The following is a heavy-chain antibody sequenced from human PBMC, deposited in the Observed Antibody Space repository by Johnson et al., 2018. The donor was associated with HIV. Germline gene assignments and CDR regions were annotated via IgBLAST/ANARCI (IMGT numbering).Heavy chain of an antibody. CDR2: ISSNGGST. V-gene: IGHV3-64*01. Sequence: VQLVESGGGVVQPGRSLRLSCAASGFTFSNYAMHWVRQAPGKGLEYVSAISSNGGSTYYANSVKGRFTISRENAKNSLYLQMNSLRAGDTAVYYCARVTNDAFDIWGQGTMVTVSS. J-gene: IGHJ3*02. CDR1: GFTFSNYA. CDR3: ARVTNDAFDI.